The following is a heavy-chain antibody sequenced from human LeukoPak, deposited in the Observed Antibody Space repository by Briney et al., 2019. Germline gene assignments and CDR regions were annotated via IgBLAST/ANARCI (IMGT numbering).Heavy chain of an antibody. CDR3: AREMGYDFWSANGYYYMDV. CDR2: IYTSGST. D-gene: IGHD3-3*01. CDR1: GGSISSYY. V-gene: IGHV4-4*07. Sequence: SETLSLTCSVSGGSISSYYWSWIRQPAGKGLEWIGRIYTSGSTNYNPSLRSRVTMSVDTSKNQFSLKLSSVTAADTAVHYCAREMGYDFWSANGYYYMDVWGKGTTVTVSS. J-gene: IGHJ6*03.